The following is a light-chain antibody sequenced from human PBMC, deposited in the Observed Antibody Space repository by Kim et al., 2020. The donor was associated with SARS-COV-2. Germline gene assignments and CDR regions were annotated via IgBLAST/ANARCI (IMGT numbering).Light chain of an antibody. CDR3: QQYNNWPYT. J-gene: IGKJ2*01. Sequence: SVSPGERATPSCRASQSVSSNSAWYQQRPGQAPRLLIYGASTRATGIPSRFSGSGSGTEFTLTISSLQSEDFAVYSCQQYNNWPYTFGQGTKLEI. CDR1: QSVSSN. V-gene: IGKV3-15*01. CDR2: GAS.